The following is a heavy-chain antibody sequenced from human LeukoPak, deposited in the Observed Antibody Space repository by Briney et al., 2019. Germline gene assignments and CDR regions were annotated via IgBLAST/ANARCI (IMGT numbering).Heavy chain of an antibody. V-gene: IGHV4-59*12. CDR2: IYYTGST. J-gene: IGHJ3*02. CDR1: GGSISSSY. CDR3: ARETRLLWFGELLPDAFDI. D-gene: IGHD3-10*01. Sequence: PSETLSLTCTVSGGSISSSYWSWIRQPPGKGLEWIGYIYYTGSTTYNPSLKSRVTISVDTSKNQFSLKLSSVTAADTAVYYCARETRLLWFGELLPDAFDIWGQGTMVTVSS.